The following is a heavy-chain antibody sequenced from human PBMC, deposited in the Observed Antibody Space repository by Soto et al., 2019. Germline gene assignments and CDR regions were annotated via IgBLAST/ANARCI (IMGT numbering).Heavy chain of an antibody. CDR1: GFTFSTYE. CDR2: ISVSGNII. D-gene: IGHD2-2*01. Sequence: GGSLRLSCAASGFTFSTYEFNWVRQAPGRGLEWISYISVSGNIIKYAESVKGRFTISRDNAENSLHLHMSNLRVDDTALYFCVRDTMRASAAASLDYWGQGTQVTVSS. CDR3: VRDTMRASAAASLDY. J-gene: IGHJ4*02. V-gene: IGHV3-48*03.